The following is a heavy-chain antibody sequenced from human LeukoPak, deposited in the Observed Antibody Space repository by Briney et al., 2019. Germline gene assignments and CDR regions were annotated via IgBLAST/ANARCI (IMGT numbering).Heavy chain of an antibody. V-gene: IGHV4-39*01. CDR1: GGSISSSSYY. CDR3: ARDSSGHPNWFDP. Sequence: SETLSLTCTASGGSISSSSYYWGWIRQPPGKGLEWIGSIYYSGSTYYNPSLKSRVTISVDTSKNQFSLKLSSVTAADTAVYYCARDSSGHPNWFDPWGQGTLVTVSS. CDR2: IYYSGST. D-gene: IGHD6-19*01. J-gene: IGHJ5*02.